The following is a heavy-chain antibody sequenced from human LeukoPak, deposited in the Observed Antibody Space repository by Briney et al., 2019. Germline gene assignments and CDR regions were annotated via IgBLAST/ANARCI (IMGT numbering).Heavy chain of an antibody. V-gene: IGHV3-33*01. Sequence: GRSLRLSCAASGFTFSSYGMHWVRQGPGKGLEWVAVIWYDGSNKYYADSVKGRFTISRDNSKNTLYLQMNSLRAEDTAVYYCARVEGTGSGWPFDCWGQGTLVTVSS. D-gene: IGHD6-19*01. CDR3: ARVEGTGSGWPFDC. CDR1: GFTFSSYG. CDR2: IWYDGSNK. J-gene: IGHJ4*02.